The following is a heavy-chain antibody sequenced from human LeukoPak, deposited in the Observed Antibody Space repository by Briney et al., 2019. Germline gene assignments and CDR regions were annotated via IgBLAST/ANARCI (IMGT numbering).Heavy chain of an antibody. Sequence: GGSLRLSCAASGFTFSSYGMHWVRQAPGKGLEWVAFIRYDGSNKYYADSVKGRFTISRDSSKNTLYLQMNSLRAEDTAVYYCAKPLPTHYYDSSGYYYWGQGTLVTVSS. J-gene: IGHJ4*02. V-gene: IGHV3-30*02. CDR2: IRYDGSNK. D-gene: IGHD3-22*01. CDR3: AKPLPTHYYDSSGYYY. CDR1: GFTFSSYG.